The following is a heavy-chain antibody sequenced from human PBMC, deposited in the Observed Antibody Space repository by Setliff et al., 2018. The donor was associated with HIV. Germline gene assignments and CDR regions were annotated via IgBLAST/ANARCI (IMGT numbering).Heavy chain of an antibody. J-gene: IGHJ4*02. CDR1: GYTLTDYY. CDR2: VNPHDGGT. CDR3: AKSIRSYTPSPTFDY. D-gene: IGHD2-2*02. Sequence: VASVKVSCKASGYTLTDYYVQWVRQAPGQGLEWMGWVNPHDGGTYYAQILEGRVTMTRDTSTSTAYMELSRLRSDDTAVYYCAKSIRSYTPSPTFDYWGQGSLVTVSS. V-gene: IGHV1-2*02.